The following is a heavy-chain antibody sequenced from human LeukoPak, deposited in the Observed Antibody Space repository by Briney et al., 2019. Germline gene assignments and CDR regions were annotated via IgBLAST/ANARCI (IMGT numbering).Heavy chain of an antibody. CDR3: ARGRYNYALEDYFDY. V-gene: IGHV4-39*07. Sequence: PSETLSLTCTVSGGSISSSSYYWGWIRQPPGKGLEWIGSTYYSGSTYYNPSLKSRVTISEDTSKNQFSLKLSSVTAADTAVYYCARGRYNYALEDYFDYWGQGTLVTVSS. D-gene: IGHD5-18*01. CDR1: GGSISSSSYY. J-gene: IGHJ4*02. CDR2: TYYSGST.